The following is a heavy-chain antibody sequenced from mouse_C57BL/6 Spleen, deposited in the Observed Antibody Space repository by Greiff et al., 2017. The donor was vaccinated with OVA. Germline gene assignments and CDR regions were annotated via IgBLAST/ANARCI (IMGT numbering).Heavy chain of an antibody. V-gene: IGHV2-2*01. J-gene: IGHJ3*01. CDR1: GFSLTSYG. Sequence: QVQLQQSGPGLVQPSQSLSITCTVSGFSLTSYGVHWVRQSPGKGLEWLGVIWSGGSTDYNAAFISRLSISKDNSKSQVFFKMNSLQADDTAIYDCAREDYGSSYGGFAYWGQGTLVTVSA. CDR3: AREDYGSSYGGFAY. D-gene: IGHD1-1*01. CDR2: IWSGGST.